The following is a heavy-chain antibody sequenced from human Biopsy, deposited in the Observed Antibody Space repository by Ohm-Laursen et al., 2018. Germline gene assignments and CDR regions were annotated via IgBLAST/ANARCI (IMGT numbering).Heavy chain of an antibody. J-gene: IGHJ2*01. V-gene: IGHV4-59*08. CDR1: GGSISSYY. CDR3: ARHAPSYSGSYWRYFDL. D-gene: IGHD1-26*01. Sequence: TLSLTCTVSGGSISSYYWSWIRQPPGKGLEWIGYIYYTGSTNYNPSLKSRVTISVDTSMNHLSLMLTSVTAAETAVYYCARHAPSYSGSYWRYFDLWGRGTLVTVSS. CDR2: IYYTGST.